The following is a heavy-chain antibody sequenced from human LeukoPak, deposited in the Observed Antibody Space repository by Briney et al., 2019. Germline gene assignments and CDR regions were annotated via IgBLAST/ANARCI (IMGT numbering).Heavy chain of an antibody. CDR3: AREPYYDFWSGPQRGFDP. Sequence: SETLSLTCTVSGGSISSHYWSWIRQPPGKGLEWIGYIYYSGSTNYNPSLKSRVTISVDTSKNQFSLKLSSVTAPDTAVYYCAREPYYDFWSGPQRGFDPWGQGTLVTVSS. CDR1: GGSISSHY. D-gene: IGHD3-3*01. J-gene: IGHJ5*02. V-gene: IGHV4-59*11. CDR2: IYYSGST.